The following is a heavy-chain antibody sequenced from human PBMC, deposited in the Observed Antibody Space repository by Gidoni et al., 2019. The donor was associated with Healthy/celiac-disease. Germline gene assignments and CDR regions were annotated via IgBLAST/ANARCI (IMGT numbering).Heavy chain of an antibody. Sequence: QVQLVHSGAEVTKPGASVKVSCTAAGYTFTSYAMHWVRQAPGQRLEWMGWINAGNGNKKYSQKLQGRVTMSRETSASTAYMELSSLRSEDTAVYYCARGHERIVMNNWFDPWGQGTLVTVSS. CDR3: ARGHERIVMNNWFDP. CDR1: GYTFTSYA. J-gene: IGHJ5*02. V-gene: IGHV1-3*01. CDR2: INAGNGNK. D-gene: IGHD3-22*01.